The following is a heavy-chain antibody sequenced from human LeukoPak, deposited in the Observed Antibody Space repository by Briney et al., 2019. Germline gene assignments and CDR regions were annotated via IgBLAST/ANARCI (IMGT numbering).Heavy chain of an antibody. Sequence: SETLSLTRTVSGGSISSGGYYWSWTRHHPGKGLEWVGYIYYSGSTYYNPCLKSRVTISVDTSKNQVSLKLSSVTAADRGVYYRARYQLGVFYFDYWGQGTLVTVSS. CDR3: ARYQLGVFYFDY. J-gene: IGHJ4*02. V-gene: IGHV4-31*03. CDR1: GGSISSGGYY. D-gene: IGHD2-2*01. CDR2: IYYSGST.